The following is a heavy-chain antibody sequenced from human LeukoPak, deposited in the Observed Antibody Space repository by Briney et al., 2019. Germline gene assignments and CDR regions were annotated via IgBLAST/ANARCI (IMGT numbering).Heavy chain of an antibody. CDR2: INPNSGGT. D-gene: IGHD3-10*01. V-gene: IGHV1-2*02. CDR1: GYTFTGYY. CDR3: ARGDYYGSGSYSANWFDP. Sequence: ASVKVSCKASGYTFTGYYMHWVRQAPGQGLEGMGWINPNSGGTNYAQKFQGRVTMTRDTSISTAYMELSRLRSDDTAVYYCARGDYYGSGSYSANWFDPWGQGTLVTVSS. J-gene: IGHJ5*02.